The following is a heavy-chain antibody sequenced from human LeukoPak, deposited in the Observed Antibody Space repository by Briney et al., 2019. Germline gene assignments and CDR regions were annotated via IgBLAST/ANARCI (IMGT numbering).Heavy chain of an antibody. D-gene: IGHD6-19*01. CDR1: GGSIGSSSYY. CDR2: IHSDGSP. V-gene: IGHV4-39*01. J-gene: IGHJ4*02. Sequence: PSETLSLTCTVSGGSIGSSSYYWGWSRQPPEKGLEWIGNIHSDGSPKYSPSLKSRVSTSVDTSNNQFSLKLSSLTAADTAVYYCARMWASYSSGWYFHNWGQGTLVTVSS. CDR3: ARMWASYSSGWYFHN.